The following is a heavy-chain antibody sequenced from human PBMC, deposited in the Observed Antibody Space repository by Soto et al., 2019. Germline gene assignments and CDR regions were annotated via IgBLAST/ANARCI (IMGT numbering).Heavy chain of an antibody. Sequence: EAQLVESGGGLVKPGGSLRLSCAASGFTFSSYSMNWVRQAPGKGLEWVSSISSSSSYIYYADSVKGRFTISRDNAKNSLYLQMNSLRAEDTAVYYCGREGYCTNGVCTMAWFDPWGQGTLVTDSS. CDR3: GREGYCTNGVCTMAWFDP. J-gene: IGHJ5*02. V-gene: IGHV3-21*01. D-gene: IGHD2-8*01. CDR2: ISSSSSYI. CDR1: GFTFSSYS.